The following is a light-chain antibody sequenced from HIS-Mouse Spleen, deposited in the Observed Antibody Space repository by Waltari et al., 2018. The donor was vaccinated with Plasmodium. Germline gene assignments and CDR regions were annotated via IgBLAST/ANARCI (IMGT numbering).Light chain of an antibody. Sequence: QSALTQPASVSGSPGQSITIPCPGTSSDVGRYNLVSWYQQHPGKAPKLIIYEGSKRPSGVSNRCAGSKSGNATSVRITGRQAENEADYYCCSYAGSSTYVFGTGTKVTVL. CDR1: SSDVGRYNL. CDR3: CSYAGSSTYV. CDR2: EGS. V-gene: IGLV2-23*01. J-gene: IGLJ1*01.